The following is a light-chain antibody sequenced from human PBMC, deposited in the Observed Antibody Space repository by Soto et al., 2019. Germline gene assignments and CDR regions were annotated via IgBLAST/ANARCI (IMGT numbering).Light chain of an antibody. Sequence: DIQMTQSPSSLSASVGDRVTITCRASQSIGNYLSWYQQTPGKAPKLLIHAASNLQSGVPSRFSGSGSGTDFTLTISLLQPEDFATYYCQQSHPFPRTFGQGTKVEI. V-gene: IGKV1-39*01. CDR3: QQSHPFPRT. CDR1: QSIGNY. J-gene: IGKJ1*01. CDR2: AAS.